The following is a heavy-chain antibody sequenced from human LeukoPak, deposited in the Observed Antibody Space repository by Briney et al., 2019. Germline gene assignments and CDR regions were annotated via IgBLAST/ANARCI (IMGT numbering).Heavy chain of an antibody. J-gene: IGHJ5*02. CDR3: AKGSSGYFVDL. V-gene: IGHV3-23*01. CDR1: GFMFSSDA. Sequence: GGSLRLSCEGSGFMFSSDAMSWVRQAPGKGLEWVSGISGSGDSPYYADSVRGRFTISRDNSKNTLYLQMNSLRAEDTALYYCAKGSSGYFVDLWGQGTLVTVSS. CDR2: ISGSGDSP. D-gene: IGHD3-22*01.